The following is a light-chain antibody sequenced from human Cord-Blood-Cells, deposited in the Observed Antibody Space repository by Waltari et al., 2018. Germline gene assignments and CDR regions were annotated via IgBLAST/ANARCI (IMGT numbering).Light chain of an antibody. CDR2: DVS. Sequence: QSALTQPASVSGSPGQSITISCTGTSSDVGGYHYVSWYQQHPGKAPNLMHYDVSNRPSGVSNRLSGTKAGNTATLTISGLQAEDEADYYCSSYTSSSTWVFGGGTKLTVL. CDR1: SSDVGGYHY. J-gene: IGLJ3*02. V-gene: IGLV2-14*01. CDR3: SSYTSSSTWV.